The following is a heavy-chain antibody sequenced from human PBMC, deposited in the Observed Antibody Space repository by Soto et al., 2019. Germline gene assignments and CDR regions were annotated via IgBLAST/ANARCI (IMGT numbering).Heavy chain of an antibody. CDR3: VRDDLSEINSSDP. J-gene: IGHJ5*02. CDR2: MIPVVGLA. CDR1: GGPLTSYT. V-gene: IGHV1-69*08. Sequence: QVQLVQSGAEVKQPGSSVKVSYTFSGGPLTSYTFSWMRQVAGQGLEWMGRMIPVVGLAEPAQKFQDPLTLTADPDTSTVHMQLNSLRFDHTALYFCVRDDLSEINSSDPWRQGTQVTVSS.